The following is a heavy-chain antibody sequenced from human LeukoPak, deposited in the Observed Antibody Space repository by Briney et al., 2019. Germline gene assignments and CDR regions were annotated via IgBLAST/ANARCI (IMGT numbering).Heavy chain of an antibody. CDR3: AGYYDFWSGYYTY. CDR1: GGSISSYY. V-gene: IGHV4-4*07. Sequence: PSETLSLTCTVSGGSISSYYWSWIRQPAGKGLEWIGRIYTSGSTNYNPSLKSRVTMSVDTSKNQFSLKPSSVTAADTAVYYCAGYYDFWSGYYTYWGQGTLVTVSS. D-gene: IGHD3-3*01. J-gene: IGHJ4*02. CDR2: IYTSGST.